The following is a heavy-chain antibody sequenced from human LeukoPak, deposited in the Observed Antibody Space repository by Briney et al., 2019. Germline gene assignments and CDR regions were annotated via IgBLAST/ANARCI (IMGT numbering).Heavy chain of an antibody. CDR1: GFTFSSYW. V-gene: IGHV3-7*01. J-gene: IGHJ4*02. Sequence: QPGRSLRLSCAASGFTFSSYWMSWVRQAPGKGLEWVANIKQDGSEKYYADSVKGRFTISRDNSKNTLYLQMNSLRAEDAAVYYCAKLLYYYDSSQPYWGQGTLVTVSS. CDR2: IKQDGSEK. CDR3: AKLLYYYDSSQPY. D-gene: IGHD3-22*01.